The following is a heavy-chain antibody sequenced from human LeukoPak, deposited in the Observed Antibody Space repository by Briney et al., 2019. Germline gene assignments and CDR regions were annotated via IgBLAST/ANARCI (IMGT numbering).Heavy chain of an antibody. Sequence: QSGGSLRLSCAASGFTFSSYSMNWVRQAPGRGLEWVSYISSSSSTIYYADSVKGRFTISRDNSKDTVSLQMHSLRAEDTATYYCAKDDGWLHYYHWGQGTLVTVSS. D-gene: IGHD3-10*01. CDR1: GFTFSSYS. J-gene: IGHJ4*02. CDR2: ISSSSSTI. CDR3: AKDDGWLHYYH. V-gene: IGHV3-48*01.